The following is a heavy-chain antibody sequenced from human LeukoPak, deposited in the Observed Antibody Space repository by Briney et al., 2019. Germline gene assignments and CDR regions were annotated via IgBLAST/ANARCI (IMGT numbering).Heavy chain of an antibody. CDR3: ARDSSGDYDFDY. D-gene: IGHD4-17*01. J-gene: IGHJ4*02. Sequence: GGSLRLSCAASGFTVSSNYMSWVRQAPGKGLEWVSVIYSGGSTYYADSVKGRFTISRDNSKNTLYLQMNSLRAEDTAVYYCARDSSGDYDFDYWGQGTLVTVSS. CDR2: IYSGGST. CDR1: GFTVSSNY. V-gene: IGHV3-66*01.